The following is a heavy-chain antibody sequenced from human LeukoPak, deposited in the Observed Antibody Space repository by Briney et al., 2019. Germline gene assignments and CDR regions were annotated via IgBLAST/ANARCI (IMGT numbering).Heavy chain of an antibody. Sequence: GGSLRLSCAASGFTFSSYSMNWVRQAPGKGLEWVSSISSSSSYIYYADSVKGRFTISRDNAKDSLYLQMNSLRAEDTAVYYCARGGNWNDVVYWGQGTLVTVSS. J-gene: IGHJ4*02. D-gene: IGHD1-1*01. V-gene: IGHV3-21*01. CDR3: ARGGNWNDVVY. CDR2: ISSSSSYI. CDR1: GFTFSSYS.